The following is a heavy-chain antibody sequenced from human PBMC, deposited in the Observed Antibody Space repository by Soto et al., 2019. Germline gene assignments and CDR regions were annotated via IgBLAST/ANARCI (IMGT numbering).Heavy chain of an antibody. J-gene: IGHJ3*02. CDR1: GYTFTSYG. CDR3: ARDHKQWLVGISAFDI. D-gene: IGHD6-19*01. CDR2: ISAYNGNT. Sequence: ASVKVSCKASGYTFTSYGISWVRQAPGQGLEWMGWISAYNGNTNYAQKLQGRVTMTTDTSTSTAYMELRSLRSDDTAVYHCARDHKQWLVGISAFDIWGQGTMVTVSS. V-gene: IGHV1-18*04.